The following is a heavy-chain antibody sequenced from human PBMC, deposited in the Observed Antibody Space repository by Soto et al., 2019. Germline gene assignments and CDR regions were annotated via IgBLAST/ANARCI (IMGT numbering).Heavy chain of an antibody. J-gene: IGHJ4*02. CDR2: ISAYNGNT. Sequence: QVQLVQSGAEVKKPGASVKVSCKASGYTFTSYGISCVRQAPGQGLEWMGWISAYNGNTNYAQKLQGRVTMTTDTSTSTAYMELRSLRSDDTAVYYCARVDEQQLVLVSGFDYWGQGTLVTVSS. D-gene: IGHD6-13*01. CDR3: ARVDEQQLVLVSGFDY. CDR1: GYTFTSYG. V-gene: IGHV1-18*01.